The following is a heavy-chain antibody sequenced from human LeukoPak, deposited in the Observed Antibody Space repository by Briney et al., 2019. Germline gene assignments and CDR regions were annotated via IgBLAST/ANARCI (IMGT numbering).Heavy chain of an antibody. V-gene: IGHV1-8*01. CDR2: MNPNSDNT. D-gene: IGHD2-2*01. Sequence: EASVKVSCKASGYTFTSYDINWVRQDTGQGLEWMGWMNPNSDNTGSVQKFQGRVTMTRNTSISTVFMELSSLRSDDTAVYYCARGRGCSGTSCYGGYYYYGMDVWGQGTTVTVSS. J-gene: IGHJ6*02. CDR1: GYTFTSYD. CDR3: ARGRGCSGTSCYGGYYYYGMDV.